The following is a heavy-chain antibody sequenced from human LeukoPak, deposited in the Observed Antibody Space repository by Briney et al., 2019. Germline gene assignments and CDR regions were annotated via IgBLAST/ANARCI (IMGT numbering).Heavy chain of an antibody. D-gene: IGHD4-17*01. CDR1: GFTISSYD. J-gene: IGHJ4*02. CDR2: ISDSGGST. CDR3: AKDFAVTTSYYFDY. Sequence: GGSLRLSCAASGFTISSYDMSWVRQAPGKGLEWVSTISDSGGSTYYADSVKGRFTISRDNSKNTLYLQMNSLRAEDTAVYYCAKDFAVTTSYYFDYWGQGTLVTVSS. V-gene: IGHV3-23*01.